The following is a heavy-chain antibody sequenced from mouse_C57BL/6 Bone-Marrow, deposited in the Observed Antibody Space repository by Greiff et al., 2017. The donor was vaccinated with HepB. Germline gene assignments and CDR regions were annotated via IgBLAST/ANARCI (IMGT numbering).Heavy chain of an antibody. CDR3: ASYSNYGYFDV. V-gene: IGHV5-16*01. D-gene: IGHD2-5*01. CDR2: INYDGSST. CDR1: GFTFSDYY. J-gene: IGHJ1*03. Sequence: EVMLVESEGGLVQPGSSMKLSCTASGFTFSDYYMARVRQVPEKGLEWVANINYDGSSTYYLDSLKSRFIISRDNAKNILYLQMSSLKSEDTATYYCASYSNYGYFDVWGTGTTVTVSS.